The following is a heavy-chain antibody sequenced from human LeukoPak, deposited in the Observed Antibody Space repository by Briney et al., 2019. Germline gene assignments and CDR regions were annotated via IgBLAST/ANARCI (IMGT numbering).Heavy chain of an antibody. CDR1: GYSISSGYY. CDR2: IYYSGST. CDR3: ARIGGGGVTSYFDY. J-gene: IGHJ4*02. D-gene: IGHD3-3*01. V-gene: IGHV4-38-2*02. Sequence: SETLSLTCTVSGYSISSGYYWGWIRQPPGKGLEWIGYIYYSGSTNYNPSLKSRVTISVDTSKNQFSLKLSSVTAADTAVYYCARIGGGGVTSYFDYWGQGTLVTVSS.